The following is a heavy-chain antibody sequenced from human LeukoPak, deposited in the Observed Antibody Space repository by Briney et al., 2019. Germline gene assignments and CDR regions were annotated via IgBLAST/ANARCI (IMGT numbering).Heavy chain of an antibody. Sequence: GRSLRLSCAASGFTFSRYGMHWVRQAPGKGLEWVVVTSYDGTKKDYADHVKGRFTISRDNSQNTLYLQMNSLRAEDTAVYYCARVGYYASGPFSYFDYWGQGTLVTVSS. V-gene: IGHV3-30*03. CDR3: ARVGYYASGPFSYFDY. CDR1: GFTFSRYG. J-gene: IGHJ4*02. CDR2: TSYDGTKK. D-gene: IGHD3-10*01.